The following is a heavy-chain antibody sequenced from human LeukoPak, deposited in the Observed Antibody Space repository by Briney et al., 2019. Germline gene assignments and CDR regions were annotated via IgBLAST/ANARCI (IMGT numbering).Heavy chain of an antibody. CDR2: IYYSGST. CDR1: GGSISSSSYY. V-gene: IGHV4-39*07. Sequence: SETLSLTCTVSGGSISSSSYYWGWIRQPPGKGLEWIGSIYYSGSTYYNPSLKSRVTISVDTSKNQFSLKLSSVTAADTAVYYCARDRRVVVTANDAFDIWGQGTMVTVSS. J-gene: IGHJ3*02. CDR3: ARDRRVVVTANDAFDI. D-gene: IGHD2-21*02.